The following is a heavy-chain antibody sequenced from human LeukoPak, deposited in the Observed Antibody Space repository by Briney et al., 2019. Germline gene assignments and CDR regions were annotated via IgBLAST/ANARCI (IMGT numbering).Heavy chain of an antibody. CDR3: ASWNGSGSYYNTYFDY. D-gene: IGHD3-10*01. Sequence: PSETLSLTCAVSGGSISSSNWWSWVRQPPGKGLEWIGEIYHSGSTNYNPSLKSRVTISVDKSKNQFSLKLSSVTAADTAVYYCASWNGSGSYYNTYFDYWGQGTLVTVSS. CDR1: GGSISSSNW. CDR2: IYHSGST. V-gene: IGHV4-4*02. J-gene: IGHJ4*02.